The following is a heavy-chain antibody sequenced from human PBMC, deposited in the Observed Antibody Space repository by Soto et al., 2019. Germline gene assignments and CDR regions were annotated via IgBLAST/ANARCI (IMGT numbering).Heavy chain of an antibody. CDR3: AREVHGYCNKPSWPPVHAFDI. J-gene: IGHJ3*02. Sequence: ASVKVSCKASGGTFSSYAISWVRQAPGQGLEWMGGIIPIFGTANYAQKLQGRVTITADESTSKAYMELSSLRTEDTGVFLCAREVHGYCNKPSWPPVHAFDIWGQGTMVTVSS. D-gene: IGHD2-2*03. CDR2: IIPIFGTA. CDR1: GGTFSSYA. V-gene: IGHV1-69*13.